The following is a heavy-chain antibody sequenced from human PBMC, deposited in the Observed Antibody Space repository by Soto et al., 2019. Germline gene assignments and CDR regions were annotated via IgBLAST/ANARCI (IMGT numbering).Heavy chain of an antibody. CDR1: GFHFKKFA. Sequence: EVQLLESGGGVVQPGGFLGLSCVGSGFHFKKFAMAWVRQAPGEGLEGVSGISCCGGSTSYADSVKGRFSTARDDSKNTLSLQMNGLRVEDTAQYFCAKADGEQWLIPHLDNWGQGTLVTVS. CDR3: AKADGEQWLIPHLDN. J-gene: IGHJ4*02. V-gene: IGHV3-23*01. CDR2: ISCCGGST. D-gene: IGHD6-19*01.